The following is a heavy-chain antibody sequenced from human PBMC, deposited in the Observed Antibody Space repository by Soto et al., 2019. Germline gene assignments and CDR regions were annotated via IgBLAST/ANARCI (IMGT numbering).Heavy chain of an antibody. CDR3: ARVPGVVPAAIAYYYYYYXDV. J-gene: IGHJ6*03. Sequence: GGSLRLSCAASGFTFSSYAMSWVRQAPGKGLEWVSAISGSGGSTYYADSVKGRFTISRENAKNSLYLQMNSLTAEYTAVYYCARVPGVVPAAIAYYYYYYXDVWGKGTTVTVSS. CDR1: GFTFSSYA. D-gene: IGHD2-2*01. CDR2: ISGSGGST. V-gene: IGHV3-23*01.